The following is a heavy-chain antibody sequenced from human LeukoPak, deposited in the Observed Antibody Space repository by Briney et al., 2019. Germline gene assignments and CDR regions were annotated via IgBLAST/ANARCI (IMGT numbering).Heavy chain of an antibody. Sequence: PGGSQRLSCAASGFTFSSYDMHWVRQATGKGLEWVSAIGTAGDTYYPGSVKGRFTISRENAKNSLYLQMNSLRAGDTAVYYCARGSITMVRDPRGDYMDVWGKGTTVTISS. D-gene: IGHD3-10*01. CDR3: ARGSITMVRDPRGDYMDV. J-gene: IGHJ6*03. V-gene: IGHV3-13*01. CDR1: GFTFSSYD. CDR2: IGTAGDT.